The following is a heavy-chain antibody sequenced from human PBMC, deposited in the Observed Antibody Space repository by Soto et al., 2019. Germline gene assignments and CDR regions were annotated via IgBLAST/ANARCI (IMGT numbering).Heavy chain of an antibody. CDR3: AEGVVAVLSGN. CDR1: GGSINSNNW. CDR2: IYHTGST. J-gene: IGHJ4*02. Sequence: QVQLQESGPGLVKPSGTLSLTCAVSGGSINSNNWWSWVRQPPGKGLEWIGQIYHTGSTNYDPSLKSRVTISVDKSKNQFSLNLTSVTAADTAVYYCAEGVVAVLSGNWGQGSRVIVSS. D-gene: IGHD5-12*01. V-gene: IGHV4-4*02.